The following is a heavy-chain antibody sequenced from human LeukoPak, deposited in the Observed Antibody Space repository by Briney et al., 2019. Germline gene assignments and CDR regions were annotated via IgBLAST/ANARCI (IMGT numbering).Heavy chain of an antibody. CDR1: GYTFTSYG. CDR3: ARAAGPSAKFYDFWSGYTPFDY. J-gene: IGHJ4*02. Sequence: GASVKVSCKASGYTFTSYGISWVRQAPGQGLEWMGWISAYNGNTNYAQKLQGRVTMTTDTSTSTAYMELRSLRSDDTAVYYCARAAGPSAKFYDFWSGYTPFDYWGQGTLVTVSS. CDR2: ISAYNGNT. D-gene: IGHD3-3*01. V-gene: IGHV1-18*01.